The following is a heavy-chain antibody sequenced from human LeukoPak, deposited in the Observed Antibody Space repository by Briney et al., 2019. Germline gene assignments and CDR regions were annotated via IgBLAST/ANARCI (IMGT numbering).Heavy chain of an antibody. D-gene: IGHD3-16*01. CDR3: AKGLPADY. J-gene: IGHJ4*02. Sequence: PGKSLRLSCAASGFTFSRHGMHWVRQAPGKGLEWVAIISYDGSNKYYADSVKGRFTISRDNSKNTLYLQMNSLRTEDTAVYYCAKGLPADYWGQGTLVTVSS. CDR1: GFTFSRHG. V-gene: IGHV3-30*18. CDR2: ISYDGSNK.